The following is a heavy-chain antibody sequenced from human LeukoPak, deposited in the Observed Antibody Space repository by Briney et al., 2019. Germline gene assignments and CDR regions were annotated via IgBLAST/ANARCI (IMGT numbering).Heavy chain of an antibody. D-gene: IGHD3-3*01. V-gene: IGHV1-69*05. Sequence: SVKVSCKASGGTFISYAISWVRQAPGQGPEWMGGIIPIFGTANYAQKFQGRVTITTDESTSTAYMELSSLRSEDTAVYYCARGRGDDFWSGYYNYYYYMDVWGKGTTVTVSS. J-gene: IGHJ6*03. CDR2: IIPIFGTA. CDR3: ARGRGDDFWSGYYNYYYYMDV. CDR1: GGTFISYA.